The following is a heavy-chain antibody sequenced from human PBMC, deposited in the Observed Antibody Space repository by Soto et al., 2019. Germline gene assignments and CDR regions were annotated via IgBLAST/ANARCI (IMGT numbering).Heavy chain of an antibody. CDR1: GFTVSSNY. CDR3: ASSFIAVARTVAYFEY. D-gene: IGHD6-19*01. CDR2: IYSGGST. J-gene: IGHJ4*02. V-gene: IGHV3-53*01. Sequence: GGSLRLSCAASGFTVSSNYMSWVRQAPGKGLEWVSVIYSGGSTYYADSVKGRFTISRDNSKNTLYLQMNSLRAEDTAVYYCASSFIAVARTVAYFEYWGQGTLVTVSS.